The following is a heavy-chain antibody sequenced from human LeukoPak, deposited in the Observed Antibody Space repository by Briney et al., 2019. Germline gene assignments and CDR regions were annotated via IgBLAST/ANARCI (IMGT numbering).Heavy chain of an antibody. J-gene: IGHJ6*02. CDR3: ASSYGDYSTGSYYYYYGMDV. D-gene: IGHD4-17*01. V-gene: IGHV1-18*01. CDR1: GYTFTSYG. CDR2: ISAHNGNT. Sequence: ASVKVSCKASGYTFTSYGISWVRQAPGQGLEWMGWISAHNGNTNYAQKLQGRVTMTTDTSTSTAYMELRSLRSDDTAVYYCASSYGDYSTGSYYYYYGMDVWGQGTTVTVSS.